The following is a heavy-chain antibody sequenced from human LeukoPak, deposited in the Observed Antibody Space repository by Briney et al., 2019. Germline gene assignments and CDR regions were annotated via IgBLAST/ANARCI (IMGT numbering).Heavy chain of an antibody. D-gene: IGHD3-22*01. CDR1: GFIVNDHA. Sequence: PGGSLRLSCVASGFIVNDHAMHWVRQTPGKGLEWVAGVFWNGVDKGYADSVKGRFTIFRDNAKNSLYLQMNSLRAEDTAVYYCARDSAYYDSSGYYVGVSDIDYWGQGTLVTVSS. V-gene: IGHV3-9*01. CDR3: ARDSAYYDSSGYYVGVSDIDY. CDR2: VFWNGVDK. J-gene: IGHJ4*02.